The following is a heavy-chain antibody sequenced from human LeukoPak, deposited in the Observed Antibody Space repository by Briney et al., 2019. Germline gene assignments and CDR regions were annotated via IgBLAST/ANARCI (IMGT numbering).Heavy chain of an antibody. Sequence: GRSLRLSCVASGFTFSSYAMHWVRQAPGKGLEWVAVISYDGSNKYYADSVKGRFTISRDNSKNTLYLQMNSLRAEDTAVYYCARESHCSSTSCPSYYYYYGMDVWGQGTTVTVSS. D-gene: IGHD2-2*01. V-gene: IGHV3-30-3*01. CDR2: ISYDGSNK. CDR3: ARESHCSSTSCPSYYYYYGMDV. CDR1: GFTFSSYA. J-gene: IGHJ6*02.